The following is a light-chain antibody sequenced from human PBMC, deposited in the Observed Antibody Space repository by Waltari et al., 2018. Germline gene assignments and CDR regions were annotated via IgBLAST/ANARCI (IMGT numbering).Light chain of an antibody. CDR1: QSVASN. V-gene: IGKV3-15*01. CDR2: GAS. J-gene: IGKJ1*01. CDR3: QQYNNWPRT. Sequence: EAVLTQSPATLSVSPGERATLSCRASQSVASNLAWYQQKPGQAPRLLIHGASTRATGIPARFSGSGSGTEFTLTISGLQSEDFAVYYCQQYNNWPRTFGQGTKVEIK.